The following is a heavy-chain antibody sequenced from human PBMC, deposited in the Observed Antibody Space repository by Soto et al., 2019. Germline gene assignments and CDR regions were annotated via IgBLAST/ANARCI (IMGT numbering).Heavy chain of an antibody. CDR1: GFTFSNAW. CDR3: TTLSYLYYDGMDV. J-gene: IGHJ6*02. V-gene: IGHV3-15*01. CDR2: IKSKVDGGTA. Sequence: GGSLRLSCEASGFTFSNAWMNWVRQGPGKGLEWLGRIKSKVDGGTADYVAATKGRFSISRDDLKNMLYLQMNSLKPDDTAVYYCTTLSYLYYDGMDVWGHGTTVTVSS. D-gene: IGHD2-2*01.